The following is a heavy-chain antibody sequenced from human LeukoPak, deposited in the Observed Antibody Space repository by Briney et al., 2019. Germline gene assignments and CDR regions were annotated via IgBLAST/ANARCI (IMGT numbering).Heavy chain of an antibody. V-gene: IGHV3-53*01. Sequence: EWVSVIYSGGSTYYADSVKGRFTISRDNSKNTLYLQMNSLRAEDTAVYYCARSPHHTDNYWGQGTLVTVSS. CDR2: IYSGGST. D-gene: IGHD1-14*01. CDR3: ARSPHHTDNY. J-gene: IGHJ4*02.